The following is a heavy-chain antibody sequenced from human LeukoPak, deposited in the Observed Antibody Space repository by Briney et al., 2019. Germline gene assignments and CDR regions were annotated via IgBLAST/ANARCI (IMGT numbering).Heavy chain of an antibody. D-gene: IGHD2-2*01. Sequence: GGSLRLSCAASGFTFSSYWMSWVRQAPGKGLEWVANIKQDGSGKYYVDSVKGRFTISRDNAKNSLYLQMNSLRAEDTAVYYCANVVVPAAMDVWGQGTTVTVSS. J-gene: IGHJ6*02. CDR3: ANVVVPAAMDV. CDR2: IKQDGSGK. CDR1: GFTFSSYW. V-gene: IGHV3-7*01.